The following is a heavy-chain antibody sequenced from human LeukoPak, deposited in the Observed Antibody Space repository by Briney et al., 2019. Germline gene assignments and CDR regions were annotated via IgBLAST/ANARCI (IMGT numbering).Heavy chain of an antibody. CDR2: ISSDNTYT. CDR3: ARRPVRLVSNTLDY. V-gene: IGHV3-11*06. CDR1: GFTFSDYY. Sequence: PGGSLRLSCAAYGFTFSDYYMTWIRQAPGKGPEWVSYISSDNTYTNYADSVKGRFTISRDNAKNSLYLQMNSLRDEDTGIYYCARRPVRLVSNTLDYWGQGTLVTVSS. D-gene: IGHD3-9*01. J-gene: IGHJ4*02.